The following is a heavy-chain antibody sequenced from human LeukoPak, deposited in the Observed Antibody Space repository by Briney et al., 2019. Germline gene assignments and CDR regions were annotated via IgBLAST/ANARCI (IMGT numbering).Heavy chain of an antibody. CDR1: GFTFSSYA. V-gene: IGHV3-23*01. Sequence: GGSLRLSCAASGFTFSSYAMSWVRQAPGKGLEWVSAISGSGGSTYYADSVKGRFTISRDNSKNTLYLQMNSLRAEDTAVYYCAKDAYDSSGYYSHFDYWGQGTLVTVSS. CDR3: AKDAYDSSGYYSHFDY. CDR2: ISGSGGST. D-gene: IGHD3-22*01. J-gene: IGHJ4*02.